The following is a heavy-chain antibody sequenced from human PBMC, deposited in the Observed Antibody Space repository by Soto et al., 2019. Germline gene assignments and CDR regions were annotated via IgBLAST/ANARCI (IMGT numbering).Heavy chain of an antibody. CDR2: IIPIFGTA. CDR3: ARGGDIVVVPAASYYYYGMDV. D-gene: IGHD2-2*01. V-gene: IGHV1-69*06. CDR1: GGTFSSYA. Sequence: QVQLVQSGAEVKKPGSSVKVSCKASGGTFSSYAISWVRQAPGQGLEWMGGIIPIFGTANYAQKFQGRVKITADKSTSTAYMELSSLRSEDTAVYYCARGGDIVVVPAASYYYYGMDVWGQGTTVTVSS. J-gene: IGHJ6*02.